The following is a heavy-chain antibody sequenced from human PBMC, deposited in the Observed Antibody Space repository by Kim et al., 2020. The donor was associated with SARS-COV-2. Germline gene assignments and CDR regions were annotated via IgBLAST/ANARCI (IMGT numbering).Heavy chain of an antibody. J-gene: IGHJ6*02. V-gene: IGHV4-4*07. Sequence: SETLSLTCTVSGGSISSYYWSWIRQPAGKGLEWIGRIYTSGSTNYNPSPKSRVTMSVDTSKNQFSLKLSSVTAADTAVYYCARAPSLRYFDWTMADYGMDVWGQGTTVTVSS. CDR3: ARAPSLRYFDWTMADYGMDV. CDR1: GGSISSYY. D-gene: IGHD3-9*01. CDR2: IYTSGST.